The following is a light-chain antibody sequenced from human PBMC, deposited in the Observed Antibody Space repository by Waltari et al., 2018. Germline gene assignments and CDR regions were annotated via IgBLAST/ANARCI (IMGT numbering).Light chain of an antibody. Sequence: QSALIQPASVSGSPGQSITMSCTETNSAVGTYNLVSWYQQHPGKVPKPMIYEGNKRPSGFSYRFSCPKSGNTASLTISGLQAEDEADYYCSSYAGSSSPRVFGGGTKLTVL. V-gene: IGLV2-23*01. CDR2: EGN. CDR1: NSAVGTYNL. J-gene: IGLJ3*02. CDR3: SSYAGSSSPRV.